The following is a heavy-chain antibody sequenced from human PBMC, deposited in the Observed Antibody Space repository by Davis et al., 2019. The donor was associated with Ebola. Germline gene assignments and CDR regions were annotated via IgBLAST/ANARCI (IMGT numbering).Heavy chain of an antibody. CDR2: ISGSGGST. Sequence: GGSLRLSCAASGFTFSSYAMSWVRQAPGKGLEWVSAISGSGGSTYYADSVKGRFTISRDNAKNSLYLQVNSLRAEDTAVYYCARGAVGGNRGWYFDLWGRGTLVTVSS. CDR3: ARGAVGGNRGWYFDL. CDR1: GFTFSSYA. D-gene: IGHD6-19*01. V-gene: IGHV3-23*01. J-gene: IGHJ2*01.